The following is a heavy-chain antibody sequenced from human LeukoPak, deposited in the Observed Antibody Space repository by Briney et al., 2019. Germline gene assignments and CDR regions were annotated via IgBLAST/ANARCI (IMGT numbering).Heavy chain of an antibody. V-gene: IGHV1-18*01. CDR2: ISVYNGQT. J-gene: IGHJ4*02. D-gene: IGHD1-14*01. CDR1: GYTFNSYG. CDR3: ARDLGWEPQHFFDH. Sequence: GASVKVSCKASGYTFNSYGINWVGQAPGQGLEWMGWISVYNGQTNYAHKFQGRVTMTTDTSTRTVYMELRSLRSDDTAVYYCARDLGWEPQHFFDHWGQGTLVTVSA.